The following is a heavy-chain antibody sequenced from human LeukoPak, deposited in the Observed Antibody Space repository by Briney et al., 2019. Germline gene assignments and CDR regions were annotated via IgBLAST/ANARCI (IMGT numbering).Heavy chain of an antibody. V-gene: IGHV3-23*01. Sequence: GGSLRLSCVAPGFTFNYFAMSWVPQGPGKGLEWGSAVSGSGAIAYYRDSVKGGFTISRDNSKYTMYLQMGSLKAKDPAVYYIVKDRSIGTYYAFDSWGQGTLVTVSS. CDR3: VKDRSIGTYYAFDS. CDR2: VSGSGAIA. D-gene: IGHD1-26*01. CDR1: GFTFNYFA. J-gene: IGHJ4*02.